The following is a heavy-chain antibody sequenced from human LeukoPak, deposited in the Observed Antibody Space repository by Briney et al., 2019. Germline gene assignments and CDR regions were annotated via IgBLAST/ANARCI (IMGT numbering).Heavy chain of an antibody. Sequence: GGSLRLSCVASGFTFSSYNMNWVRQAPGKGLEWVSYISTGSSTIDYADSVKGRFTISRDNAKNSLYLQMNSLRDEDTAVYCCASEYCSSTSCYSFNYWGQGTLVTVSS. CDR2: ISTGSSTI. CDR1: GFTFSSYN. D-gene: IGHD2-2*02. CDR3: ASEYCSSTSCYSFNY. J-gene: IGHJ4*02. V-gene: IGHV3-48*02.